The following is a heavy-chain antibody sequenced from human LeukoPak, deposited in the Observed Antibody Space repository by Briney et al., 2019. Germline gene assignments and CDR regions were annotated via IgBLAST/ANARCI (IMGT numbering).Heavy chain of an antibody. J-gene: IGHJ4*02. CDR3: ARGVGAAGTGGTFDY. CDR2: IYYSGST. D-gene: IGHD6-13*01. V-gene: IGHV4-39*07. CDR1: GGSISSSNYY. Sequence: SETLSLTCTVSGGSISSSNYYWGWIRQPPGKGLEWIGSIYYSGSTNYNPSLKSRVTMSVDTSKNQFSLKLSSVTAADTAVYYCARGVGAAGTGGTFDYWGQGTLVTVSS.